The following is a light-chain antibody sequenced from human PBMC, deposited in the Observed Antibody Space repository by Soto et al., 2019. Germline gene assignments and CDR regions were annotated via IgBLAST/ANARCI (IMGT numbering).Light chain of an antibody. J-gene: IGKJ3*01. CDR2: TAS. Sequence: DIKTTQSPPTLSASVGDRITITYRASQSISDCVAWYQQKPGNAXXLLIYTASNLESVVPSRFSGSGSGTEFTLTISSLRPDNVATYSCQKYPGFTFCPGTKVDTK. CDR1: QSISDC. V-gene: IGKV1-5*03. CDR3: QKYPGFT.